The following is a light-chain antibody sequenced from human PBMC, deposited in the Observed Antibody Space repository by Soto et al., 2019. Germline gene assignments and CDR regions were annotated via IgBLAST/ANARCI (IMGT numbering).Light chain of an antibody. J-gene: IGKJ1*01. V-gene: IGKV1-39*01. CDR1: QSSSSY. Sequence: DIQMTQSPSSLSASVGDRVTITCRASQSSSSYLNWYQQKSGKAPKLLIYAASSLQSGVPSRFSGSGSGTDFTLTISSLQPEDIGTYYCQQRKTFGQGTKVEI. CDR3: QQRKT. CDR2: AAS.